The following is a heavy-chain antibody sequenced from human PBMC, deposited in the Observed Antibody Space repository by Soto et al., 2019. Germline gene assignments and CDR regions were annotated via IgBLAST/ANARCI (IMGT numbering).Heavy chain of an antibody. CDR2: ISYDGSNK. Sequence: QVQLVESGGGVVQPGKSLRLSCAASGFRFSGTGMHWVRQAPGKGLEWLAVISYDGSNKFHADAVKGRFTISRDNSMNTLYLQLNSLRPDDTAVYYCARGAVAGIAYDLDYWGQGTLVTVSS. CDR1: GFRFSGTG. CDR3: ARGAVAGIAYDLDY. D-gene: IGHD2-15*01. V-gene: IGHV3-30*03. J-gene: IGHJ4*02.